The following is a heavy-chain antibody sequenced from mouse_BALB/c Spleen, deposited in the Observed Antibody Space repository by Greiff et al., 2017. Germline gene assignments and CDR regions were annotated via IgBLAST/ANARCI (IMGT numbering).Heavy chain of an antibody. CDR3: ARGGGNSFDY. J-gene: IGHJ2*01. CDR1: GYTFTSYW. V-gene: IGHV1-69*02. CDR2: IDPSDSYT. Sequence: QVQLQQPGAELVKPGASVKLSCKASGYTFTSYWMHWVKQRPGQGLEWIGEIDPSDSYTNYNQKFKGKATLTVDKSSSTAYMQLSSLTSEDSAVYYCARGGGNSFDYWGQGTTLTVSS.